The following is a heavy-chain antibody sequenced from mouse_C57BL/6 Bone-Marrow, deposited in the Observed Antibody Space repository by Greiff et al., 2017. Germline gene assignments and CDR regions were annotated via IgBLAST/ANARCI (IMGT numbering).Heavy chain of an antibody. V-gene: IGHV3-1*01. CDR2: ISYSGST. CDR3: ARNWDSWFAY. Sequence: EVHLVESGPGMVKPSQSLSLTCTVTGYSITSGYDWHWIRHFPGNKLEWMGYISYSGSTNYNPSLKSRISITHDTSKNHFFLKLNSVTTEDTATYYCARNWDSWFAYWGQGTLVTVSA. J-gene: IGHJ3*01. D-gene: IGHD4-1*01. CDR1: GYSITSGYD.